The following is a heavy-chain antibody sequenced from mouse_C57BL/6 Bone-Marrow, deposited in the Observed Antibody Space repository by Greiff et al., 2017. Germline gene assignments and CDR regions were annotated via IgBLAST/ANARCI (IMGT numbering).Heavy chain of an antibody. D-gene: IGHD2-10*01. CDR1: GFNIKDDY. V-gene: IGHV14-4*01. CDR2: IDPENGDT. Sequence: EVQLQQPGAELVRPGASVKLSCTASGFNIKDDYMHWVKQRPEQGLEWIGWIDPENGDTEYASKFQGKATITADTSSNTAYLQLSSLTSEDTAVYYCTPYYGNYLYAMDYWGQGTSVTVSS. CDR3: TPYYGNYLYAMDY. J-gene: IGHJ4*01.